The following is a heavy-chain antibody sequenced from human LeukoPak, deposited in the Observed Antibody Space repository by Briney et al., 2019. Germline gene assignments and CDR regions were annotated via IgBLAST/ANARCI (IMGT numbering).Heavy chain of an antibody. Sequence: GGSLRLSCAASGFTFSSYGMHWVRQAPGKGLEWVAVIWYDGSNKYYADSVKGRFTISRDNSKNTLYLQMNSLRAEDTAVYYCARDYYYDSSGYYFDYWGQGTLVTVSS. CDR3: ARDYYYDSSGYYFDY. D-gene: IGHD3-22*01. J-gene: IGHJ4*02. V-gene: IGHV3-33*01. CDR1: GFTFSSYG. CDR2: IWYDGSNK.